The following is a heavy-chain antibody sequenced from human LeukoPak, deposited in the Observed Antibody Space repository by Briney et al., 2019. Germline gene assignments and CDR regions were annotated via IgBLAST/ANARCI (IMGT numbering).Heavy chain of an antibody. CDR3: ARVPVKLLGYCSGGSCYGWFDP. CDR1: GFTLSSYA. D-gene: IGHD2-15*01. V-gene: IGHV3-30*04. Sequence: GGSLRLSCAASGFTLSSYAMHWVRQAPGKGLEWVAVISYEGSNKYYADSVKGRFTIPRDNAKNSLYLQMNSLRAEDTVVYYCARVPVKLLGYCSGGSCYGWFDPWGQGTLVTVSS. J-gene: IGHJ5*02. CDR2: ISYEGSNK.